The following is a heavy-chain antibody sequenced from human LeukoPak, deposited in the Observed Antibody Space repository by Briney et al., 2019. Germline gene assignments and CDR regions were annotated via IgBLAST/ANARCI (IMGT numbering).Heavy chain of an antibody. Sequence: GESLKISCKGSGYSFTSYWIGWVCQMPGKGLEWMGIIYPGDSDTRYSPSFQGQVTISADKSISTAYLQWSSLKASDTAMYYCARRHYYDSSGYYFDYWGQGTLVTVSS. CDR3: ARRHYYDSSGYYFDY. CDR2: IYPGDSDT. CDR1: GYSFTSYW. V-gene: IGHV5-51*01. J-gene: IGHJ4*02. D-gene: IGHD3-22*01.